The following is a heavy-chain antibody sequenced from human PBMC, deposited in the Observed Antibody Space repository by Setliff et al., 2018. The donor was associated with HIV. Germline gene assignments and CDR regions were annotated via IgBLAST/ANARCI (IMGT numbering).Heavy chain of an antibody. CDR1: GYTFTSNY. CDR3: ARDVKRSYQFDY. V-gene: IGHV1-46*01. Sequence: ASVKVSCKASGYTFTSNYMHWVRQAPGQGLEWMGIINPSSGSATYAQRFQARVTMTRDTSTNTVYMEVSSLRSEDTAVYFCARDVKRSYQFDYWGQGTLVTVS. J-gene: IGHJ4*02. CDR2: INPSSGSA. D-gene: IGHD2-2*01.